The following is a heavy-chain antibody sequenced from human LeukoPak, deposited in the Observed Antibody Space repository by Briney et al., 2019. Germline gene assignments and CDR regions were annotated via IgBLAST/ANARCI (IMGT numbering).Heavy chain of an antibody. CDR2: MNPNIGNT. D-gene: IGHD3-22*01. J-gene: IGHJ3*02. Sequence: GASVKVSCKASGYTFTSYDINWVRQATGQGLEWVGWMNPNIGNTGYAQKFQGRVTMTRNTSISTAYMELSSLRSEDTAVYYCARGQRAYYYDSSGYSDAFDIWGQGTMVTVSS. CDR3: ARGQRAYYYDSSGYSDAFDI. V-gene: IGHV1-8*01. CDR1: GYTFTSYD.